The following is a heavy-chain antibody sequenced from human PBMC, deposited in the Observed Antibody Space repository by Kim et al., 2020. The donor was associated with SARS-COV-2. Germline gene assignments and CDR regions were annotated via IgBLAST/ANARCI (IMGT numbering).Heavy chain of an antibody. D-gene: IGHD1-26*01. V-gene: IGHV3-30*18. CDR2: ISYDGSNK. Sequence: GGSLRLSCAASGFTFSSYGMHWVRQAPGKGLEWVAVISYDGSNKYYADSVKGRFTISRDNSKNTLYLQMNSLRAEDTAVYYCAKRGGATRYYYYGMDVWGQGTTVTVSS. CDR1: GFTFSSYG. CDR3: AKRGGATRYYYYGMDV. J-gene: IGHJ6*02.